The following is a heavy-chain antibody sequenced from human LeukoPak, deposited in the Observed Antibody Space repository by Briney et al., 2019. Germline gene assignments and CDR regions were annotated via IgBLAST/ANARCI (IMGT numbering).Heavy chain of an antibody. CDR1: GGSISSSSYY. Sequence: SETLSLTCTVSGGSISSSSYYWGWIRQPPGKGLEWIGSIYYSGSTYYNPSLKSRVTISVDTSKNQFSPKLSSVTAADTAVYYCARHYGSGSSPLDYWGQGTLVTVSS. CDR2: IYYSGST. J-gene: IGHJ4*02. D-gene: IGHD3-10*01. V-gene: IGHV4-39*01. CDR3: ARHYGSGSSPLDY.